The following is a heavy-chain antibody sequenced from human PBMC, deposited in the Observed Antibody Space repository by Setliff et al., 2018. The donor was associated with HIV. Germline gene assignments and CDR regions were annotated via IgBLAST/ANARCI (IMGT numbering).Heavy chain of an antibody. J-gene: IGHJ4*02. Sequence: GASVKVSCKASGYTFNIYAINWVRQATGQGLEWMGRMNPNSGNTEYAQQFQGRVTMTRNTSISTAYMELSSLRSEDTAIYYCARGHSGNDYWGQGTLVTVSS. CDR2: MNPNSGNT. CDR1: GYTFNIYA. D-gene: IGHD1-1*01. V-gene: IGHV1-8*01. CDR3: ARGHSGNDY.